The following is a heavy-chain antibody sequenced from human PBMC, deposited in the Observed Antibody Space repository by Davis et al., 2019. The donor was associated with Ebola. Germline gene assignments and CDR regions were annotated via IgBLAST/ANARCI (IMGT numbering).Heavy chain of an antibody. CDR3: ARGPLGFRGLVGAMDV. D-gene: IGHD3-10*01. V-gene: IGHV1-3*01. CDR2: INAGDGNT. J-gene: IGHJ6*02. CDR1: GYTFTSYA. Sequence: ASVKVSCKASGYTFTSYAMHWVRQAPGQRLEWMGWINAGDGNTKYSQKFQGRVTITRDTSASSAYMELSSLLSEDTAVYYCARGPLGFRGLVGAMDVWGQGTTVTVSS.